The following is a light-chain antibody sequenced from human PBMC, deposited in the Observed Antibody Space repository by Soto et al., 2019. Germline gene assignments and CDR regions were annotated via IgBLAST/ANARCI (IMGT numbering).Light chain of an antibody. V-gene: IGKV3-20*01. CDR1: QSGSSSY. CDR2: GAS. J-gene: IGKJ1*01. CDR3: QQYGSSPTWT. Sequence: EIVLTQSPGTLSLSPGERATLSCRASQSGSSSYLAWYQQKPGQAPRLLIYGASSRATGIPDRFSGSGSGTDFTLTISRREPEDFAVYYCQQYGSSPTWTFGQGTKVEIK.